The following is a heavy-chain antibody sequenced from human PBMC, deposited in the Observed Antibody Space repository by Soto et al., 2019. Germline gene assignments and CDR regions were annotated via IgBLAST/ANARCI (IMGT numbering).Heavy chain of an antibody. CDR1: GFTFSSYG. V-gene: IGHV3-30*18. Sequence: GGSLRLSCAASGFTFSSYGMHWVRQAPGKGLEWVAVISYDGSNKYYADSVKGRFTISRDNSKNTLYLQMNSLRAEDTAVYYCAKIVIKKWERTDYWGQGTLVTVSS. J-gene: IGHJ4*02. CDR2: ISYDGSNK. CDR3: AKIVIKKWERTDY. D-gene: IGHD1-26*01.